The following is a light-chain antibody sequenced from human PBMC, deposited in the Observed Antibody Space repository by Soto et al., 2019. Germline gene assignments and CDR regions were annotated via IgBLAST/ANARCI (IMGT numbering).Light chain of an antibody. Sequence: QSVLTQPRSVSGSPGQSVTISCTGTSSDVGTYDFVSWYQQHPGKAPKLIIYDVSKRPSGVPDRFSGSKSGNTASLTISGLQAEDEADYWCCSYAGTYTYVFGSGTKGTVL. CDR1: SSDVGTYDF. CDR3: CSYAGTYTYV. CDR2: DVS. J-gene: IGLJ1*01. V-gene: IGLV2-11*01.